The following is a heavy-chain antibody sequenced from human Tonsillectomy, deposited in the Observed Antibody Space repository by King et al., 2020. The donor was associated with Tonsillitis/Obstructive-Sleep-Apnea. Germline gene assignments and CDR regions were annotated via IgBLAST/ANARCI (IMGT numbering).Heavy chain of an antibody. CDR1: GDSVSSNSAA. J-gene: IGHJ2*01. D-gene: IGHD2-15*01. Sequence: VQLQQSGPGLVKPSQTLSLTCAISGDSVSSNSAAWNWIRQSPSRGLEWLGRTYYRSKWYNDYAVSVKSRITINPDTSKNQFSLQLNSVTHEDTAVYYCARDDCSGGSCYSYWYFDLWGRGTLVTVSS. V-gene: IGHV6-1*01. CDR2: TYYRSKWYN. CDR3: ARDDCSGGSCYSYWYFDL.